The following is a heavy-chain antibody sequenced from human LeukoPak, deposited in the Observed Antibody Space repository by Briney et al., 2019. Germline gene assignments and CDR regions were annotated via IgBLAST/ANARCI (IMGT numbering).Heavy chain of an antibody. CDR2: ISGSGGST. CDR3: AKGLRLGELSLYPDDAFDI. Sequence: GGSLRLSCAASGFTFSSYAMSWVRQAPGKGLEWVSGISGSGGSTYYADSVKGRFTISRDNSKNTLYLQMNSLRAEDTAVYYCAKGLRLGELSLYPDDAFDIWGQGTMVTVSS. J-gene: IGHJ3*02. V-gene: IGHV3-23*01. D-gene: IGHD3-16*02. CDR1: GFTFSSYA.